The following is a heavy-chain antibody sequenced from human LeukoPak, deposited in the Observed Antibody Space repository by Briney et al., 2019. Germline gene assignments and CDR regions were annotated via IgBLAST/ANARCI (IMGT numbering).Heavy chain of an antibody. CDR2: ISSSSNTI. J-gene: IGHJ4*02. Sequence: GGSLRLSCAASGFTFSSYSMTWVRQAPGKGLEWLSYISSSSNTIYYADSLKGRFTISRDNAKNSLNLQMNSLRDEDTAVYYCARGSGGWTHLDYWGQGTLVTVSS. CDR3: ARGSGGWTHLDY. D-gene: IGHD6-19*01. V-gene: IGHV3-48*02. CDR1: GFTFSSYS.